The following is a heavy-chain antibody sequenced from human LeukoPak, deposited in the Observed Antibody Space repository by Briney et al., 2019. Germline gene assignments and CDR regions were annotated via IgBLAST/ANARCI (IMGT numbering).Heavy chain of an antibody. CDR1: GFTFSSYS. V-gene: IGHV3-21*01. Sequence: GGSLRLSCAASGFTFSSYSMNWVRQAPGKGLEWVSSISSSSSYIYYADSVKGRFTISRDDAKNSLYLQMNSLRAEDTAVYYCARAGLVGALDYWGQGTLVTVSS. CDR3: ARAGLVGALDY. J-gene: IGHJ4*02. D-gene: IGHD1-26*01. CDR2: ISSSSSYI.